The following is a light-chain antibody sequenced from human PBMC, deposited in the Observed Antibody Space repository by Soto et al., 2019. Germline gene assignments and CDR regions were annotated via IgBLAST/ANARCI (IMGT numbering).Light chain of an antibody. CDR1: SGHSSYI. CDR3: ETWDSKTHVV. CDR2: LEGSGSY. Sequence: QLVLTQSSSASASLGSSVKLTCTLSSGHSSYIIAWHQQQPGKAPRYLMKLEGSGSYNKGSGVPDRFSGSSSGADRYLTISNLQSEDEADYYCETWDSKTHVVFGGGTKLTVL. V-gene: IGLV4-60*03. J-gene: IGLJ2*01.